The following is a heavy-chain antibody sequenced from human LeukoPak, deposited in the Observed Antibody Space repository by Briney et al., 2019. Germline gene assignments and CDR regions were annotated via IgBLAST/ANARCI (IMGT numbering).Heavy chain of an antibody. CDR2: ISGRGGST. D-gene: IGHD2-15*01. CDR3: AKGARSGGYSYYYYMDV. CDR1: GFPFSSYA. J-gene: IGHJ6*03. Sequence: PSGGSLRLSCAASGFPFSSYAMSWVRQAPGKGLEWVSAISGRGGSTFYADSVKGRFTISRDNSNNTLYLQMNSLRAEDTAVYYCAKGARSGGYSYYYYMDVWGKGTTVTVSS. V-gene: IGHV3-23*01.